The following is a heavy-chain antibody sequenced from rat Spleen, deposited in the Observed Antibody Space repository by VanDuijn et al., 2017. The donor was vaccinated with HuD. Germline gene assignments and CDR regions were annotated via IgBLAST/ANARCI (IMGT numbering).Heavy chain of an antibody. CDR1: GLSFSNYA. D-gene: IGHD3-4*01. Sequence: EVQLVESGGGAVQPGRSMKLSCAASGLSFSNYAMAWVRQAPGKGLEWVASLTDAGGSTYYPDSVNGRFTISRDNSKSTLYLRMNSLRSEDTAIYYCARRGNLYVMDAWGQGASVTVSS. J-gene: IGHJ4*01. V-gene: IGHV5-25*01. CDR3: ARRGNLYVMDA. CDR2: LTDAGGST.